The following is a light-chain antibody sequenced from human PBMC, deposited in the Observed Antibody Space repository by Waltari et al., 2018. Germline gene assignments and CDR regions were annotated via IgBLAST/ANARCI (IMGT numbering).Light chain of an antibody. CDR2: KIS. J-gene: IGKJ4*01. CDR3: MQATEFPLT. CDR1: QSLVHCDGNTY. V-gene: IGKV2-24*01. Sequence: DIVMTQTPLSSTVTPGQPASISCKSSQSLVHCDGNTYLSWLQQRPGQPPRLLIYKISSRFSGVPERFSGSGAGTDFTLKISRVEAEDVGVYYCMQATEFPLTFGGGSKVEVK.